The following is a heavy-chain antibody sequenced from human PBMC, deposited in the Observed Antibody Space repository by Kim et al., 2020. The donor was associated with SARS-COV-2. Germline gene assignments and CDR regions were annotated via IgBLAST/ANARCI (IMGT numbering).Heavy chain of an antibody. CDR2: IKSKNAGETI. Sequence: GGSLRLSCAASGFTFINSGMTWVRQAPGKGLEWVARIKSKNAGETIDYAPHVKGRFAISRDDSKSTLSLQMSSLKIEDTALYYCVADYGADVGGDHYGMDAWGEGDTFTVSS. CDR3: VADYGADVGGDHYGMDA. V-gene: IGHV3-15*01. D-gene: IGHD4-17*01. J-gene: IGHJ6*04. CDR1: GFTFINSG.